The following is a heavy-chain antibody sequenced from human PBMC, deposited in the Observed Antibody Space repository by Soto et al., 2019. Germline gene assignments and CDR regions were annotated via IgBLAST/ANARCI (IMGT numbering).Heavy chain of an antibody. CDR2: IYYSGST. CDR3: ARVQTDYYYYGMDV. J-gene: IGHJ6*02. Sequence: PSETLSLTCTVSGGSINSGDYYWSWIRQPPGKGLEWIGYIYYSGSTYYNPSLKSRVTISVDTSKNQFSLRLSSVTAADTAVYYCARVQTDYYYYGMDVWGQGTRVTVSS. V-gene: IGHV4-30-4*01. CDR1: GGSINSGDYY.